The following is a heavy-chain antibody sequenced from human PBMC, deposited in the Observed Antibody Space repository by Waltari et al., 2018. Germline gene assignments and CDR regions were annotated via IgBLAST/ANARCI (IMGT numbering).Heavy chain of an antibody. Sequence: QVQLQESCPELLKPSANLSLTSTFSGGSISSYYLTWNRHPAEQGLDWIWRIYTSGRNNYNPSLKSRVTRSVDKAKNQFSLKLSAVTAADTAVYYCARTQSSKDQIAAAGTGWLDPGGQG. CDR2: IYTSGRN. CDR3: ARTQSSKDQIAAAGTGWLDP. V-gene: IGHV4-4*07. CDR1: GGSISSYY. J-gene: IGHJ5*02. D-gene: IGHD6-13*01.